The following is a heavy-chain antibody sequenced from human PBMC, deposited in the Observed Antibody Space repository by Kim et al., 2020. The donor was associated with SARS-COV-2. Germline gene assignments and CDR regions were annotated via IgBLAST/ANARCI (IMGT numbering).Heavy chain of an antibody. CDR3: AKGELRLGELSSFDY. CDR1: GYTLTELS. V-gene: IGHV1-24*01. D-gene: IGHD3-16*02. CDR2: FDPEDGET. J-gene: IGHJ4*02. Sequence: ASVKVSCKVSGYTLTELSMHWVRQAPGKGLEWMGGFDPEDGETIYAQKFQGRVTMTEDTSTDTAYMELSSLRSEDTAVYYCAKGELRLGELSSFDYWGQGTLVTVSS.